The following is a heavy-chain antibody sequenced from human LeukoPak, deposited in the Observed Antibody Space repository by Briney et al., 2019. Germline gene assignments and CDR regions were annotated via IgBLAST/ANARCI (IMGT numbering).Heavy chain of an antibody. J-gene: IGHJ6*03. Sequence: GGSLRLSCAASGFIFTSYTMTWVRQAPGKGLEWVASITSTSSYIYYADSVKGRFTIPRDNAKNSLYLQMNSLRAEDTAVYYCARDAYGSGSYFVHYYMDVWGKGTTVTVSS. D-gene: IGHD3-10*01. V-gene: IGHV3-21*01. CDR3: ARDAYGSGSYFVHYYMDV. CDR1: GFIFTSYT. CDR2: ITSTSSYI.